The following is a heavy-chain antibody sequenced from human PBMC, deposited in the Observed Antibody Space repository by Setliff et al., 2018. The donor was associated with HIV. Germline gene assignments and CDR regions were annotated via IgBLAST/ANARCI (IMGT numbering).Heavy chain of an antibody. CDR1: GFTFSNYA. CDR3: AKVFAFGVDGFDI. D-gene: IGHD3-10*01. CDR2: IGAAGYPT. V-gene: IGHV3-23*01. J-gene: IGHJ3*02. Sequence: GGSLRLSCAASGFTFSNYAMGWVRQDPGKGLEWVSTIGAAGYPTHYAESVKGRFTISKDNSQNALYLQMNSLTDEDTAVYYCAKVFAFGVDGFDIWGQGTMVTVSS.